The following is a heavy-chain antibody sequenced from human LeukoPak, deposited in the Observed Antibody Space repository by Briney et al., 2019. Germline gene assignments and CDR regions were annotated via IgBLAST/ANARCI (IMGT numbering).Heavy chain of an antibody. CDR3: ARPSVPAAVDDAFDI. J-gene: IGHJ3*02. D-gene: IGHD2-2*01. CDR2: ISAENGNT. V-gene: IGHV1-18*01. Sequence: GASVKVSCKASGYTFINYGISWVRQAPGQGLEWMGWISAENGNTGYVENLQGRVTMTTDTSTSTAYMELRSLRSDDTAVYYCARPSVPAAVDDAFDIWGQGTMVTVSS. CDR1: GYTFINYG.